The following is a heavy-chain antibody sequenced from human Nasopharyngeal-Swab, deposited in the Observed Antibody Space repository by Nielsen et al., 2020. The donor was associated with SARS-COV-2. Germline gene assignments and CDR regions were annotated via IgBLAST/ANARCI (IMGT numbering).Heavy chain of an antibody. CDR2: VNGDGTLI. CDR3: VKGSDY. J-gene: IGHJ4*02. CDR1: GFTFSSYA. Sequence: GESLKISCAASGFTFSSYAMHWVRQTPGEGLVWVARVNGDGTLITYADSVKGRFTVSRDNAKNTLYLQMNNLRAEDAAIYYCVKGSDYWGQGTLVTVSS. V-gene: IGHV3-74*03.